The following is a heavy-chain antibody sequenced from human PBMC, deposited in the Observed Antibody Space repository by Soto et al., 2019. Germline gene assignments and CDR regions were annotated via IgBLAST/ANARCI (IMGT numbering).Heavy chain of an antibody. CDR2: IYYLGNT. J-gene: IGHJ4*02. V-gene: IGHV4-39*01. D-gene: IGHD3-22*01. Sequence: SETLSLTCTVSGGSISSSSSYWGWIRQPPGKGLEWVGSIYYLGNTYYNPSLGSRITISVDTSKNQFSLKLRSVTAADTAVFYCAGLYPYESSGYQLNYWGQGALVTVSS. CDR3: AGLYPYESSGYQLNY. CDR1: GGSISSSSSY.